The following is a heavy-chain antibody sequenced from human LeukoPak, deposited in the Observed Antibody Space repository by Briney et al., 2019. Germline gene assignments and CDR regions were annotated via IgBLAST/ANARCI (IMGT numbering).Heavy chain of an antibody. Sequence: ASVKVSCKASGYTFTSYAMHWVRQAPGQRLEWMRWINAGNGNTKYSQEFQGRVTITRDTSASTAYMELSSLRSEDMAVYYCARDVPDCSGGSCYQENWFDPWGQGTLVTVPS. V-gene: IGHV1-3*03. J-gene: IGHJ5*02. CDR3: ARDVPDCSGGSCYQENWFDP. D-gene: IGHD2-15*01. CDR1: GYTFTSYA. CDR2: INAGNGNT.